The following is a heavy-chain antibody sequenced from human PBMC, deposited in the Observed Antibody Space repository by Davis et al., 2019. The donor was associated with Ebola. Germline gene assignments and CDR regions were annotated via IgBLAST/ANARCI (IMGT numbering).Heavy chain of an antibody. D-gene: IGHD5/OR15-5a*01. J-gene: IGHJ4*02. CDR2: ISESGST. Sequence: GSLRLSCAVYGGSFSGYYWSWIRHSPGKGLEWIGEISESGSTNYNPSLKSRVTILVDTSKTQFSLRGNAVSAADTAVYYCARRAYSVGRYFDYWGQGKLVTVSS. CDR1: GGSFSGYY. V-gene: IGHV4-34*01. CDR3: ARRAYSVGRYFDY.